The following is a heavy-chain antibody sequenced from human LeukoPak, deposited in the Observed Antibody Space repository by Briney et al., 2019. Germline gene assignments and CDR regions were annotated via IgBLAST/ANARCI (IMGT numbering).Heavy chain of an antibody. CDR3: ARKRSVAGTGPFDY. J-gene: IGHJ4*02. CDR1: GGSISTNNW. D-gene: IGHD6-19*01. Sequence: SGTLSLTCAVSGGSISTNNWWSWVRQPPGKGLEWIGEIYHGGSTNYNPSLKSRVTISVDKSKNQFSLSLSSVTAADTAIYYCARKRSVAGTGPFDYWGQGTPVTVSS. CDR2: IYHGGST. V-gene: IGHV4-4*02.